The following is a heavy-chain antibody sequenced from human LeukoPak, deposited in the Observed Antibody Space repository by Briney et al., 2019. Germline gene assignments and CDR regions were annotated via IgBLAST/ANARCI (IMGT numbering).Heavy chain of an antibody. V-gene: IGHV3-23*01. CDR2: ISAGDGDNP. D-gene: IGHD3-22*01. Sequence: GGSLRLSCAASGFTFRNFAMGWVRQSPGKGLEWVSVISAGDGDNPYYADSVKGRFSISRDNSNYTLHLQMNSLRVEDTAVFYCAKFKGHYYYDSSGFYDNWGQGTLVTVSS. J-gene: IGHJ4*02. CDR1: GFTFRNFA. CDR3: AKFKGHYYYDSSGFYDN.